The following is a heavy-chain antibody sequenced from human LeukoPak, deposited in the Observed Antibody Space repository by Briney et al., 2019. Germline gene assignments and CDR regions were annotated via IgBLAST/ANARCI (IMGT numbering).Heavy chain of an antibody. CDR1: GFTFSNYA. J-gene: IGHJ4*02. V-gene: IGHV3-30*14. D-gene: IGHD3-16*01. Sequence: PGGSLRLSCAASGFTFSNYAMHWVRQAPGKGLEWVAVVSAAGTNKYYVDSVKGRFTISRDNSKNTLYLQMNSLRAEDTAVYYCARIMITFGDDYWGQGTLVTVSS. CDR2: VSAAGTNK. CDR3: ARIMITFGDDY.